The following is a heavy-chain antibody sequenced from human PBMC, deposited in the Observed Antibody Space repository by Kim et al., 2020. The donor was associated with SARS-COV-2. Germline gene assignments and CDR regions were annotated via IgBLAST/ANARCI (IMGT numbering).Heavy chain of an antibody. D-gene: IGHD2-21*02. CDR3: AKAYVVVTAIPVDY. CDR2: ISGSGGST. V-gene: IGHV3-23*01. J-gene: IGHJ4*02. CDR1: GFTFSSYA. Sequence: GGSLRLSCAASGFTFSSYAMSWVRQAPGKGLEWVSAISGSGGSTYYADSVKGRFTISRDNSKNTLYLQMNSLRAEDTAVYYCAKAYVVVTAIPVDYWGQGTLVTVPS.